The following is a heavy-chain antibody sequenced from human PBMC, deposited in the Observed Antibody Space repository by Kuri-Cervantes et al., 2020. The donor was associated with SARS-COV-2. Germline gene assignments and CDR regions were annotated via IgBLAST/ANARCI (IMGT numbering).Heavy chain of an antibody. J-gene: IGHJ4*02. CDR3: ARELRHSGSGWYIGFDY. V-gene: IGHV6-1*01. Sequence: SQTLSLTCAISGDSVSSNSAAWNWIRQSPSRGLEWLGRTYYRSKWYNDYAVSVKSRITINPDTSKNQFSLQLNSVTPEDTAVYYCARELRHSGSGWYIGFDYWGQGTLVTVSS. CDR2: TYYRSKWYN. CDR1: GDSVSSNSAA. D-gene: IGHD6-19*01.